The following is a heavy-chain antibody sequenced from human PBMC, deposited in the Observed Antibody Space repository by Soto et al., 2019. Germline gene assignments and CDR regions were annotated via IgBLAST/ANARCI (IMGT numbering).Heavy chain of an antibody. CDR3: DFGEESRYYYTGMDV. CDR2: ISSGSSTK. J-gene: IGHJ6*02. D-gene: IGHD3-10*01. V-gene: IGHV3-48*01. CDR1: GLTFSSYS. Sequence: EVQLVESGGGLVQRGGSLRLSCAASGLTFSSYSMNWVRQAPGKGLEWVSYISSGSSTKYYADSVKGRFTISRDNAKNSLYQQMNCLRAEGPAVYYCDFGEESRYYYTGMDVWGQGTPVTVSS.